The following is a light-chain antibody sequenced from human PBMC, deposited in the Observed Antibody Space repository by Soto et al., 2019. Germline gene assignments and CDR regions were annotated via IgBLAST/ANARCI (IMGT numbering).Light chain of an antibody. Sequence: AIRMTQSPSSFSASTGDRVTITCRASQGISSYLAWYQQKPGKAPKLLIYAASTLESGVPSRFSGSGSGTDFTLTISCLQSEDFATYCCQQYYSYPLTFGGGTKVEIK. CDR1: QGISSY. V-gene: IGKV1-8*01. CDR3: QQYYSYPLT. CDR2: AAS. J-gene: IGKJ4*01.